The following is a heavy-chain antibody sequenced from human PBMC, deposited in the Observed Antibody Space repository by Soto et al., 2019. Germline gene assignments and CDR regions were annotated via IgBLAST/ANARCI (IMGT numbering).Heavy chain of an antibody. CDR3: ARELGSEPHYYYYGMDV. CDR2: IGTAGDT. V-gene: IGHV3-13*01. J-gene: IGHJ6*02. CDR1: GFTFSSYD. Sequence: GGSLRLSCAASGFTFSSYDMHWVRQATGKGLEWVSAIGTAGDTYYPGSVKGRFTISRENAKNSLYLQMNSLRAEDTAVYYCARELGSEPHYYYYGMDVWGQGTTVTVSS. D-gene: IGHD3-10*01.